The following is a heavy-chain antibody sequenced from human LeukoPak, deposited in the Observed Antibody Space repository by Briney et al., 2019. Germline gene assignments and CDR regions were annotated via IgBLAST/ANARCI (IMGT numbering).Heavy chain of an antibody. J-gene: IGHJ4*02. Sequence: GGSLRLSCAASGFIFSSYAMSWVPLGPGKRLECISVISGSGGRTDYADSVKGRFTISRDNSKNTLYLQMNSLRAEDTAVYYCAKTALAVAGIVPVESELDYWGQGTLVTVSP. CDR3: AKTALAVAGIVPVESELDY. V-gene: IGHV3-23*01. CDR1: GFIFSSYA. D-gene: IGHD6-19*01. CDR2: ISGSGGRT.